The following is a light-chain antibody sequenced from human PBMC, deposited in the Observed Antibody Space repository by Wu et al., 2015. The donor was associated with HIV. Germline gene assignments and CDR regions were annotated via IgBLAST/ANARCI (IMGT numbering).Light chain of an antibody. CDR2: GAS. Sequence: LVMTQSPATLSVSPGERATLSCRASQDISSNLAWFQQKPGQAPRLLIFGASTRATGIPARFSGSGSGTEFTLTISSLQSEDFAIYFCQQYDKWPPGSYSFGQGTKVEI. J-gene: IGKJ2*03. CDR1: QDISSN. CDR3: QQYDKWPPGSYS. V-gene: IGKV3-15*01.